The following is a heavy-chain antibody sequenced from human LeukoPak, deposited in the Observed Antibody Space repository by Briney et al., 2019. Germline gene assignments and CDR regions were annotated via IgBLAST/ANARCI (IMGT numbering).Heavy chain of an antibody. CDR3: ARDPLPTDY. D-gene: IGHD4-11*01. J-gene: IGHJ4*02. CDR2: ISSSSSTI. V-gene: IGHV3-48*04. CDR1: GFTFSSYS. Sequence: PGRSLRLSCAASGFTFSSYSMNWVRQAPGKGLEWVSYISSSSSTIYYADSVKGRFTISRDNAKNSLYLQMNSLRAEDTAVYYCARDPLPTDYWGQGTLVTVSS.